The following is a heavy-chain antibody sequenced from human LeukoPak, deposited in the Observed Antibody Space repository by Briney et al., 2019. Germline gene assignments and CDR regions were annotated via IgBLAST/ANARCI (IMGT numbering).Heavy chain of an antibody. D-gene: IGHD6-13*01. CDR2: MNPNSGNT. Sequence: GASVKVSCKASGSTFTSYDINWVRQATGQGLEWMGWMNPNSGNTGYAQKFQGRVTMTRNTSISTAYMELSSLRSEDTAVYYCARVKGIAAAAPGYWGQGTLVTVSS. CDR1: GSTFTSYD. V-gene: IGHV1-8*01. CDR3: ARVKGIAAAAPGY. J-gene: IGHJ4*02.